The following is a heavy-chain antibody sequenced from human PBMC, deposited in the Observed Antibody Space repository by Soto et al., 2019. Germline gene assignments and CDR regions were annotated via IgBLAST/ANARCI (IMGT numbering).Heavy chain of an antibody. CDR2: ISAYNGNT. Sequence: ASVKVSCKASGYTFTSYGISWVRRAPGQGLEWMGWISAYNGNTNYAQKLQGRVTMTTDTSTSTAYMELRSLRSDDTAVYYCARDWRYFDWLSQPTNWFDSWGQGTLVTVSS. J-gene: IGHJ5*01. CDR1: GYTFTSYG. D-gene: IGHD3-9*01. V-gene: IGHV1-18*01. CDR3: ARDWRYFDWLSQPTNWFDS.